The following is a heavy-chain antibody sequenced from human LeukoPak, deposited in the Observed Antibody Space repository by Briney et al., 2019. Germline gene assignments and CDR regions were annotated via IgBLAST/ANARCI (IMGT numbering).Heavy chain of an antibody. CDR2: FDPEDGET. V-gene: IGHV1-24*01. Sequence: ASVKVSCKVSGYTLTELSMHWVRQAPGEGLEWMGGFDPEDGETIYAQKFQGRVTMTEDTSTDTTYMELSSLRSEDTAVYYCATTYYDILTGYYTTHGMDVWGQGTTVTVSS. CDR1: GYTLTELS. J-gene: IGHJ6*02. D-gene: IGHD3-9*01. CDR3: ATTYYDILTGYYTTHGMDV.